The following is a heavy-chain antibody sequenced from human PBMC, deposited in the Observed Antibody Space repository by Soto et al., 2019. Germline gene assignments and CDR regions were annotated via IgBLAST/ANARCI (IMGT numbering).Heavy chain of an antibody. CDR2: IRGSGTNI. V-gene: IGHV3-23*01. Sequence: PGGSLRLSCAASGFTFSSDVMNWVRQAPGKGLQWVSAIRGSGTNILYADSVKGRFTISRDNSRNTVYLQMDSLRAEDTAVYYCKKKRYPEGSGRNFFDYWALGTLVPVSS. J-gene: IGHJ4*02. D-gene: IGHD6-19*01. CDR3: KKKRYPEGSGRNFFDY. CDR1: GFTFSSDV.